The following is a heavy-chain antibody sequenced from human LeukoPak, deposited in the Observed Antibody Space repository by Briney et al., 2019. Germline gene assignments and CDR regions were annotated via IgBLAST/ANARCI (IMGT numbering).Heavy chain of an antibody. CDR3: ARKVYGGNWFDP. CDR2: MNPNSGNT. V-gene: IGHV1-8*03. D-gene: IGHD5/OR15-5a*01. J-gene: IGHJ5*02. CDR1: GYTFTSYD. Sequence: ASVKVSCKASGYTFTSYDINWVRQATGQGLEWMGWMNPNSGNTGYAQKFQGRVTITRNTCISTAYMELSSLRSEDTAVYYCARKVYGGNWFDPWGQGTLVTVSS.